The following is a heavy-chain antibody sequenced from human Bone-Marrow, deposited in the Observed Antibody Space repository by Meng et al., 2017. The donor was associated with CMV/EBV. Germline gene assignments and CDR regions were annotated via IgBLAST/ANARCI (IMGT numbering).Heavy chain of an antibody. Sequence: QLGQCGGEARQPGASIKVACKASGYIFTDYYIRRVRQAPGQGLEWMGWISAYNGNTNYAQKLQGRVTMTTDTSTSTAYMELRSLRSDDTAVYYCARDTVLDYWGQGTLVTVSS. D-gene: IGHD4-11*01. V-gene: IGHV1-18*01. J-gene: IGHJ4*02. CDR1: GYIFTDYY. CDR2: ISAYNGNT. CDR3: ARDTVLDY.